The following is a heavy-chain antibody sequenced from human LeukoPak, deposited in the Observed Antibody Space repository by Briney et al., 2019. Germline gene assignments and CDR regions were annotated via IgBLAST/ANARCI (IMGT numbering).Heavy chain of an antibody. V-gene: IGHV4-34*01. Sequence: SGTLSLTCAVYGGSFSGYYWSWIRQPPGKGLEWIGEINHSGSTNYNPSLKSRVTISVDTSKNQFSLKLSSVTAADTAVYYCARPYGSGWYFDYWGQGTLVTVSS. D-gene: IGHD6-19*01. CDR2: INHSGST. CDR1: GGSFSGYY. CDR3: ARPYGSGWYFDY. J-gene: IGHJ4*02.